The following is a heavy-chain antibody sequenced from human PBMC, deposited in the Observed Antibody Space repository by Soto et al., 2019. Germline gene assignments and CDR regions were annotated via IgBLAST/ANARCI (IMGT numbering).Heavy chain of an antibody. V-gene: IGHV1-18*01. J-gene: IGHJ4*02. D-gene: IGHD4-17*01. CDR1: GDTFRNYG. Sequence: GASVKVAWEASGDTFRNYGISGVRQAPGQGLEWMGWISTYNGNTNFARKLQGRVTLTTDTFTSTAYMELRSLISDDTAVYYCARDSDYIIAYWGQGTQVTVSS. CDR2: ISTYNGNT. CDR3: ARDSDYIIAY.